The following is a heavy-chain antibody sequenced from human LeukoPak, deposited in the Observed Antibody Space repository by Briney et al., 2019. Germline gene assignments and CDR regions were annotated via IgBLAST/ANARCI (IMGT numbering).Heavy chain of an antibody. CDR1: GFTFSSYW. D-gene: IGHD5-18*01. Sequence: PGGSLRLSCAASGFTFSSYWMHWVRQAPGKGLVWVSRINSDGSSTSYADSVRGRFTISRDNSKNTLYLQMNSLRAEDTAVYYCAQDRIQLWLPSYWGQETLVTVSS. CDR2: INSDGSST. J-gene: IGHJ4*02. CDR3: AQDRIQLWLPSY. V-gene: IGHV3-74*01.